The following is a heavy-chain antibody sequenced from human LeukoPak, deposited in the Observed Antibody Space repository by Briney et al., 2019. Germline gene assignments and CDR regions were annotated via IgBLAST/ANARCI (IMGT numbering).Heavy chain of an antibody. CDR2: ISYDGSNK. CDR1: GFTFSSYA. J-gene: IGHJ4*02. CDR3: AKDHSSGIFDY. V-gene: IGHV3-30*18. Sequence: GGSLRLSCAASGFTFSSYAMSWVRQAPGKGLEWVAVISYDGSNKYYADSVKGRFTISRDNSKNTLYLQMNSLRAEDTAVYYCAKDHSSGIFDYWGQGTLVTVSS. D-gene: IGHD6-19*01.